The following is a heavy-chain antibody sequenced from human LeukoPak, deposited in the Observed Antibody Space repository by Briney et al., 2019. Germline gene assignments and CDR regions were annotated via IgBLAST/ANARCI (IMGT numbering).Heavy chain of an antibody. CDR1: GYTFTSYD. Sequence: ASVKVSCKASGYTFTSYDINWVRQATGQGLEWMGWMNPNSGNTDYAQKFQGRVTMTRNNSISTAYMELSSLRSEDTAVYYCARAERDYYGSGSPYLGMDVWGQGTTVTVSS. D-gene: IGHD3-10*01. V-gene: IGHV1-8*01. J-gene: IGHJ6*02. CDR3: ARAERDYYGSGSPYLGMDV. CDR2: MNPNSGNT.